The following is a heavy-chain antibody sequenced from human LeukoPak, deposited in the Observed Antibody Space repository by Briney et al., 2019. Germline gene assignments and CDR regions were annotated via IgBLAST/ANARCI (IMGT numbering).Heavy chain of an antibody. Sequence: ASVKVSCKASGYTFTGYYMHWVRQAPGQGLEWMGRINPNSGGTNYAQKFQGRVTMTRDTSISTAYMELSRLRSDDTAEYYCTKCINVAGTSENNWFDPWGQGTLVTVSS. D-gene: IGHD6-19*01. J-gene: IGHJ5*02. CDR3: TKCINVAGTSENNWFDP. CDR1: GYTFTGYY. V-gene: IGHV1-2*06. CDR2: INPNSGGT.